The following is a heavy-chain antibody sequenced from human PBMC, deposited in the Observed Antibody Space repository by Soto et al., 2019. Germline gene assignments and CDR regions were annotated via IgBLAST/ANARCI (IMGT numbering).Heavy chain of an antibody. CDR2: IDPIDSYT. J-gene: IGHJ6*02. V-gene: IGHV5-10-1*01. CDR3: TRRRFGVRGVTTMDV. D-gene: IGHD3-10*01. Sequence: GESLKISCQGSGYNFASYWISWVRQMPGKGLEWMGRIDPIDSYTNYSPSFQGHVTISADKSISTAYLQWSSLKAADTAVYYCTRRRFGVRGVTTMDVWGPGTTVTVSS. CDR1: GYNFASYW.